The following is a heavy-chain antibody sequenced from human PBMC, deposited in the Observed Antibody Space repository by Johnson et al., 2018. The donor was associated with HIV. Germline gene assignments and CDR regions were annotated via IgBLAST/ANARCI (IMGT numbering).Heavy chain of an antibody. J-gene: IGHJ3*02. CDR2: ISYDGSNK. D-gene: IGHD6-19*01. Sequence: QVQLVESGGGVVQPGRSLRLSCAASGFTFSSYAMHWVRQAPGKGLEWVAVISYDGSNKYYADSVKGRFTISRDNAQNSLYLQMNSLRAEDTAVYYCASPRWLVPHDAFDIWGQGTLVTVSS. V-gene: IGHV3-30-3*01. CDR3: ASPRWLVPHDAFDI. CDR1: GFTFSSYA.